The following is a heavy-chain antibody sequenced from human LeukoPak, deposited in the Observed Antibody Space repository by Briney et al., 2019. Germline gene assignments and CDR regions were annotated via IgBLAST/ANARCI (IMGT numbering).Heavy chain of an antibody. CDR2: IYCRSRWSY. V-gene: IGHV6-1*01. D-gene: IGHD3-16*01. CDR1: GVSVSSNSAS. J-gene: IGHJ5*01. CDR3: ARGGRGYYVSVFDF. Sequence: SQTLPLTCAISGVSVSSNSASWNWIRQSPSRGLEWLGRIYCRSRWSYDYAVSVESRITINPDTSKNQFSLQMSSVTPDDTAVYFCARGGRGYYVSVFDFWGQGNLVTVSA.